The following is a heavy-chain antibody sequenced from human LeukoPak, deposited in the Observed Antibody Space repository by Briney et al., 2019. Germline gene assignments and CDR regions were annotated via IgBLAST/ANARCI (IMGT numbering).Heavy chain of an antibody. D-gene: IGHD2/OR15-2a*01. CDR1: GFTFSSYW. J-gene: IGHJ4*02. V-gene: IGHV3-7*03. Sequence: GGSLRLSCAASGFTFSSYWMSWVRQAPGKGLEWVANIKQDGSEKYYVDSVKGRFTISRDNAKNTLYLQMNSLRDEDTAAYYCAKIIAHGIEYWGQGTLVTVSS. CDR3: AKIIAHGIEY. CDR2: IKQDGSEK.